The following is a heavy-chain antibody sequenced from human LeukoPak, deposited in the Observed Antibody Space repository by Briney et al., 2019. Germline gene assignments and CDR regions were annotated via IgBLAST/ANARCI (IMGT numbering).Heavy chain of an antibody. Sequence: ASVKVSCKASGYTFTSYYMHWVRQAPGQGLEWMGIINPSSGSTSYAQKFQGRVTMTRDMSTRTVYMELSSLRSEDTAVYYCARDAAAGTMVNYRYNWFGPWGQGTLVTVSS. CDR1: GYTFTSYY. CDR3: ARDAAAGTMVNYRYNWFGP. J-gene: IGHJ5*02. V-gene: IGHV1-46*01. D-gene: IGHD6-13*01. CDR2: INPSSGST.